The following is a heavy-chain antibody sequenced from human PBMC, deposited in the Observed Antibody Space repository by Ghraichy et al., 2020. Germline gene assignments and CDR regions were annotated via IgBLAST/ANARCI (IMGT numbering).Heavy chain of an antibody. CDR1: GFTFSAYP. CDR3: ARDQDWAFDY. V-gene: IGHV3-48*02. D-gene: IGHD3-9*01. CDR2: IRSSDTTT. J-gene: IGHJ4*02. Sequence: GESLNISCAASGFTFSAYPMNWVRQAPGKGLEWVSNIRSSDTTTYYADSVKGRFTISRDNAKNSLYLQMDSLRDEDSAVYYCARDQDWAFDYWGQGILVTVSS.